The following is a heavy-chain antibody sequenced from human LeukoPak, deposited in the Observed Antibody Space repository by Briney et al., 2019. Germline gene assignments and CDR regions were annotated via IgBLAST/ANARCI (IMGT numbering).Heavy chain of an antibody. D-gene: IGHD4-17*01. J-gene: IGHJ4*02. CDR3: ARGSDYGDYEAKTKLDY. CDR1: GGSISSSSYY. V-gene: IGHV4-39*07. Sequence: PSETLSLTCTVSGGSISSSSYYWGWIRQPPGKGLEWIGSIYYSGSTYYNPSLKSRVTISVDTSKNQFSLKLSSVTAADTAVYYCARGSDYGDYEAKTKLDYWGQGTLVTVSS. CDR2: IYYSGST.